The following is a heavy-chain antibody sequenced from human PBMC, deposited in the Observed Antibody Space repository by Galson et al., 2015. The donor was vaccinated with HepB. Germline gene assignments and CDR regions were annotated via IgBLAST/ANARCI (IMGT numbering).Heavy chain of an antibody. Sequence: SLRLSCATSGFTFRSHALHWVRQAPGKGLEWVAVISYDGSEKFYADSVKGRFTISRDDFNNMLYLQMNSLRAEDTAVYYCAREVAYNGFDPPTYFDYWGQGTLVTVSS. CDR1: GFTFRSHA. J-gene: IGHJ4*02. CDR2: ISYDGSEK. D-gene: IGHD5-12*01. V-gene: IGHV3-30*14. CDR3: AREVAYNGFDPPTYFDY.